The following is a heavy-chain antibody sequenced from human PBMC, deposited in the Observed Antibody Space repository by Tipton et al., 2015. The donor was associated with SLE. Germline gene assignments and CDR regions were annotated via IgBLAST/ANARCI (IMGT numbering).Heavy chain of an antibody. J-gene: IGHJ6*03. CDR3: ARERSSTSLYYMDV. Sequence: TLSLTCTVSGGSISSYSWGWIRQPPGKGLEWIGSINYSGTTSYNPSLKSRVTISVDTSKNQFSLKLSSVTAADTAVYYCARERSSTSLYYMDVWGKGTTVTVSS. V-gene: IGHV4-39*07. CDR1: GGSISSYS. CDR2: INYSGTT. D-gene: IGHD2-2*01.